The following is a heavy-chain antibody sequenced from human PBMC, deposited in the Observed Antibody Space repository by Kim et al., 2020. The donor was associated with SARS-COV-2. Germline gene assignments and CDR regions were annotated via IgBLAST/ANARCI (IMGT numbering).Heavy chain of an antibody. V-gene: IGHV3-23*01. D-gene: IGHD3-3*01. Sequence: ADSVKGRFTISRDNSKNTLYLQRNSLRAEDTAVYYCAKDSDFWSGFYFDYWGQGTLVTVSS. CDR3: AKDSDFWSGFYFDY. J-gene: IGHJ4*02.